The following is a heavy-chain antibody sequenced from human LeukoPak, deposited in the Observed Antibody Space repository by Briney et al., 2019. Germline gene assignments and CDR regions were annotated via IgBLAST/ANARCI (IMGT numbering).Heavy chain of an antibody. CDR1: GFTFSSYG. CDR3: AKGGYYYGSGSSRDWFDP. CDR2: IRYDGSNK. J-gene: IGHJ5*02. V-gene: IGHV3-30*02. D-gene: IGHD3-10*01. Sequence: GGSLRLSCAASGFTFSSYGMHWVRQAPGKGLEWVAFIRYDGSNKYYADSVKGRFTISRDNSKSTLYLQMNSLRAEDTAVYYCAKGGYYYGSGSSRDWFDPWGQGTLVTVSS.